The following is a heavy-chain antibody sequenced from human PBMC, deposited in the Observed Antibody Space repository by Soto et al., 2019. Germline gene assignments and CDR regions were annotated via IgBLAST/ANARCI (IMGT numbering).Heavy chain of an antibody. CDR3: ARHGSF. CDR2: IYYSGET. CDR1: GVSISGTSYY. Sequence: QLQLQESGPGLVKPSETLSLTCTVSGVSISGTSYYWGWIRQTPAKGLEWIGTIYYSGETFYNPSLKSRVTISIDTSKNHFSLNLTSVTAADTAIYYYARHGSFWGQGALVTVSS. D-gene: IGHD3-16*02. J-gene: IGHJ1*01. V-gene: IGHV4-39*01.